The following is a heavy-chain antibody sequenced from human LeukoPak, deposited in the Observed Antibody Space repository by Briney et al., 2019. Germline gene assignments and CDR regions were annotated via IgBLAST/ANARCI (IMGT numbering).Heavy chain of an antibody. CDR1: GFPFSYFS. CDR2: ISVSGSRT. D-gene: IGHD3-22*01. V-gene: IGHV3-48*02. J-gene: IGHJ4*02. Sequence: GGSLRLSCAASGFPFSYFSRNWVRQAPGKGLEWVSYISVSGSRTTYADSVQGRFIISRNDAQNSLYLQMNSLRDEDTAVYYCARDSGHHYDQLDCWGQGTLVTVSS. CDR3: ARDSGHHYDQLDC.